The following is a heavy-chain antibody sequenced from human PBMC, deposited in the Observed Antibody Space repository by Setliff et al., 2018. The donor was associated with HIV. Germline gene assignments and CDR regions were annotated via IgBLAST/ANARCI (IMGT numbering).Heavy chain of an antibody. V-gene: IGHV3-66*02. CDR3: AREPCSGGSCYSGYFDY. D-gene: IGHD2-15*01. Sequence: PGGSLRLSCAASGFTVSSNYMSWVRQAPGKGLEWVSLIYSGGDTYYADSVKGRFTISRDNSKNMLHLQMNNLRADDTAVYYCAREPCSGGSCYSGYFDYWGRGTRVTVSS. CDR1: GFTVSSNY. CDR2: IYSGGDT. J-gene: IGHJ4*02.